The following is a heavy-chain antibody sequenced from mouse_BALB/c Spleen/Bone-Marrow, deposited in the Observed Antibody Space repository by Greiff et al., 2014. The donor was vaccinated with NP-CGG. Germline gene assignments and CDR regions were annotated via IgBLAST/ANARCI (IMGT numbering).Heavy chain of an antibody. V-gene: IGHV14-3*02. CDR1: GFNIKDTY. CDR2: IDPANGNT. CDR3: AAYYYGSSQFAY. Sequence: EVKLMESGAELVKPGASVKLSCTASGFNIKDTYMHWVKQRPEQGLEWIGRIDPANGNTKYDPEFQGKATITADTSSNTAYLQLSSLTSEDTAVYYCAAYYYGSSQFAYWGQGTLVTVSA. J-gene: IGHJ3*01. D-gene: IGHD1-1*01.